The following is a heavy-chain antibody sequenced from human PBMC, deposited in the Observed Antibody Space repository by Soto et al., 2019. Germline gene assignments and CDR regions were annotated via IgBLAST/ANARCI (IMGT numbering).Heavy chain of an antibody. CDR1: GYSFTSFG. D-gene: IGHD3-3*01. J-gene: IGHJ6*03. CDR2: ISAHNGNT. Sequence: ASVKVSCKASGYSFTSFGISWVRQAPGQGLEWMGWISAHNGNTNYEQKFQGRVTMTTDTSTSTAYMELRSLRSDDTAVFYCVRIGIFGVVIRPNSMDVWGKGTTVTVSS. CDR3: VRIGIFGVVIRPNSMDV. V-gene: IGHV1-18*01.